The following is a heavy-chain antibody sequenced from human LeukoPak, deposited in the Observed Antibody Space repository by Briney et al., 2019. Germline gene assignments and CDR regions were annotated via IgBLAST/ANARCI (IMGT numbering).Heavy chain of an antibody. CDR3: ARGFHYYDSSGYDYNWFDP. Sequence: SQTLSLTCTVAGGSISSGCYYWSWIRQHPGKGLEWIGYIYYSGSTYYNPSLKSRVTISVDTSKNQFSLKLSSVTAADTAVYYCARGFHYYDSSGYDYNWFDPWGQGTLVTVSS. J-gene: IGHJ5*02. CDR1: GGSISSGCYY. CDR2: IYYSGST. V-gene: IGHV4-31*03. D-gene: IGHD3-22*01.